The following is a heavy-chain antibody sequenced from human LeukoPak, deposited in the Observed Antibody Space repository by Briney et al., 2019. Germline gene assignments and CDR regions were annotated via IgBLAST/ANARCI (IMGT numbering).Heavy chain of an antibody. CDR1: GGSISSYY. V-gene: IGHV4-4*07. CDR2: IYTTGST. Sequence: KPSETLSLTCSVSGGSISSYYWSWIRQPAGKGLEWIGRIYTTGSTDYNPPLKSRVTMSVDTSKNQFSLNLSSVTAADTAVYYCARDVRGWSGFDYWGQGTLVTVSS. D-gene: IGHD3-3*01. CDR3: ARDVRGWSGFDY. J-gene: IGHJ4*02.